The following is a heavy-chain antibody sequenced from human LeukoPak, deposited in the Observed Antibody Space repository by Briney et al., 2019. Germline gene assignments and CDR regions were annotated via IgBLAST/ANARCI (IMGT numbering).Heavy chain of an antibody. CDR2: IIPIFGIA. Sequence: ASVKVSCKASGGTFSSYAISWVRQAPGQGLEWMGRIIPIFGIANYAQKFQGRVTITADKSTSTAYMELSSLRSEDTAVYYCARDRRRYSSGWYSYFDYWGQGTRVTVSS. D-gene: IGHD6-19*01. CDR3: ARDRRRYSSGWYSYFDY. V-gene: IGHV1-69*04. CDR1: GGTFSSYA. J-gene: IGHJ4*02.